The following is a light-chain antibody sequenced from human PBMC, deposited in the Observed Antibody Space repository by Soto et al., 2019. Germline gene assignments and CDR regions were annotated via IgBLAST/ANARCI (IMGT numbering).Light chain of an antibody. CDR2: AAS. CDR3: QQSYSTPLG. Sequence: DIQMTQSPSSLSASVGDRVTITCRASQSISNYLNWYQQKPGKAPKLLIYAASSLQSGVPSRFSGSGSGTDFTLTISSLQPEDFATYYCQQSYSTPLGFGPGTKVQIK. V-gene: IGKV1-39*01. CDR1: QSISNY. J-gene: IGKJ3*01.